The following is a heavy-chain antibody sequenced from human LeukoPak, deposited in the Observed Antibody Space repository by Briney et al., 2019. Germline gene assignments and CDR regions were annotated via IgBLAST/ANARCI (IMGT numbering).Heavy chain of an antibody. CDR3: ATLIVYCSSTSCDEIDY. D-gene: IGHD2-2*01. J-gene: IGHJ4*02. V-gene: IGHV4-4*07. CDR2: IYTSGST. CDR1: GGSISSYY. Sequence: SETLSLTCTVSGGSISSYYWSWIRQPAGKGLEWIGRIYTSGSTNYYPSLKSRVTMSVDTSKNQFSQKLSSVTAADTAVYYCATLIVYCSSTSCDEIDYWGQGTLVTVSS.